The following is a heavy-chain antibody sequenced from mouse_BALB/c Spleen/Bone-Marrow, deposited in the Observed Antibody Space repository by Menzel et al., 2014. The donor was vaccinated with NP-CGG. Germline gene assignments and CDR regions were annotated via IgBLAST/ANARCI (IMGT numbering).Heavy chain of an antibody. CDR3: ARGHGYYFDY. CDR2: INPSSGYT. Sequence: LEESAAELARPGASVKMSCKASGYTFXSYTMHWVKQRPGQGLEWIGYINPSSGYTEYNQEFKDETTLTADKSSSTAHMQLSSLTSEDSAVYYCARGHGYYFDYWGQGTTLTVSS. CDR1: GYTFXSYT. V-gene: IGHV1-4*02. J-gene: IGHJ2*01. D-gene: IGHD2-2*01.